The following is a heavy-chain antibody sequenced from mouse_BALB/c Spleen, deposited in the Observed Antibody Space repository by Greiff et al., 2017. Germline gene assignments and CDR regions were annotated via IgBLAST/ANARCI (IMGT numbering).Heavy chain of an antibody. CDR2: ISSGSSTI. CDR1: GFTFSSFG. V-gene: IGHV5-17*02. D-gene: IGHD2-3*01. J-gene: IGHJ3*01. Sequence: EVKLMESGGGLVQPGGSMKLSCVASGFTFSSFGMHWVRQAPEKGLEWVAYISSGSSTIYYADTVKGRFTISRDNPKNTLFLQMTSLRSEDTAMYYCAREGDYDGYYVAYWGQGTLVTVSA. CDR3: AREGDYDGYYVAY.